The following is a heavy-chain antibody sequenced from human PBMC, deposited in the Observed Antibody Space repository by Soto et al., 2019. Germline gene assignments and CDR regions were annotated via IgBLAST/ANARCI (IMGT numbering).Heavy chain of an antibody. CDR2: ISSSSSYT. Sequence: GGSLRLSCAASGFTFSDYYMSWIRQAPGKGLEWVSYISSSSSYTNYADSVKGRFTISRDNAKNSLYLQMNSLRAEDTAVYYCARSAAGTVYYYYGMDVWGQGTTVTVSS. J-gene: IGHJ6*02. CDR3: ARSAAGTVYYYYGMDV. D-gene: IGHD6-13*01. CDR1: GFTFSDYY. V-gene: IGHV3-11*06.